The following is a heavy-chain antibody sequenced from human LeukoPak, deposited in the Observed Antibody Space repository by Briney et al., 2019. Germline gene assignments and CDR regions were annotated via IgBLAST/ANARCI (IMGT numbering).Heavy chain of an antibody. D-gene: IGHD3-9*01. V-gene: IGHV3-23*01. CDR3: ARGGGGDILTAYYY. CDR1: GFTFSSYA. Sequence: GGSLRLSCVASGFTFSSYAMSWVRQAPGKGLGWVSTISGGGGSTYYADSVKGRFTISRDNSKNTLYLQMNSLRAEDTAVYYCARGGGGDILTAYYYWGQGTLVTVSS. CDR2: ISGGGGST. J-gene: IGHJ4*02.